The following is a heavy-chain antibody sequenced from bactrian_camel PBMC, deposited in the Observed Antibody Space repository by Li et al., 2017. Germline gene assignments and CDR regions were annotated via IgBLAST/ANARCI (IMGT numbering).Heavy chain of an antibody. CDR3: AVDPTIRGKGGRWLTSASTDFSY. CDR2: TDSDNSA. Sequence: DVQLVESGGGSVQAGGSLRLSCTASGYRISSDCMGWFRQAPGKGREGVASTDSDNSASYIDSVRGRFTIAKVKGRHTLYLRMNNLRPEDTAVYYCAVDPTIRGKGGRWLTSASTDFSYWGQGTQVTVSS. D-gene: IGHD6*01. V-gene: IGHV3S42*01. CDR1: GYRISSDC. J-gene: IGHJ6*01.